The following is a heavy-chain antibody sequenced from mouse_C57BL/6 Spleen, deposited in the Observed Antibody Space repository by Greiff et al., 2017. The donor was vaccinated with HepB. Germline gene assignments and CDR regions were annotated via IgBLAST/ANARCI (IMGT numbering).Heavy chain of an antibody. CDR1: GYTFTEYT. V-gene: IGHV1-62-2*01. Sequence: VQLVESGAELVKPGASVKLSCKASGYTFTEYTIHWVKQRSGQGLEWIGWFYPGSGSIKYNEKFKDKATLTADKSSSTDYMELSRLTSEDSAVYFCARHGEAYDNYVYYFDYGGQGTSLTVAS. D-gene: IGHD2-1*01. CDR2: FYPGSGSI. J-gene: IGHJ2*02. CDR3: ARHGEAYDNYVYYFDY.